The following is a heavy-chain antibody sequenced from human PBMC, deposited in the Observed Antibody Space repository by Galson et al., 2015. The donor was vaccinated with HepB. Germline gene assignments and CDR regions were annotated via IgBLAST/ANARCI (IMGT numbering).Heavy chain of an antibody. D-gene: IGHD3-10*01. J-gene: IGHJ4*02. CDR2: ISYDGSNK. V-gene: IGHV3-30*04. CDR1: GFTFSSYA. CDR3: AREDYGSGSYYTGYFDY. Sequence: SLRLSCAASGFTFSSYAMHWVRQAPGKGLEWVAVISYDGSNKYYADSVKGRFTISRDNSKNTLYLQMNSLRAEDTAVYYCAREDYGSGSYYTGYFDYWGQGTLVTVSS.